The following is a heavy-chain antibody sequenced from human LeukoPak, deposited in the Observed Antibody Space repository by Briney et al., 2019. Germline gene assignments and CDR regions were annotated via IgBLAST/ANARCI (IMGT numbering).Heavy chain of an antibody. CDR1: GFSVTSNH. CDR3: ARDSSSYYFDY. J-gene: IGHJ4*02. CDR2: IYTGGTT. D-gene: IGHD6-6*01. Sequence: PGGSLRLSCAASGFSVTSNHMNWVRQAPGKGLEWVSIIYTGGTTHYADSLNDRFTISRDDSINTLYLQINSLRAEDTAVYYCARDSSSYYFDYWGQGTLVTVSS. V-gene: IGHV3-66*01.